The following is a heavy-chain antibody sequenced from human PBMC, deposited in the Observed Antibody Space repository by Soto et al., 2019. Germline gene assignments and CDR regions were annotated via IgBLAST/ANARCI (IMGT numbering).Heavy chain of an antibody. CDR2: IIPILGIA. CDR1: GGTFSSYT. V-gene: IGHV1-69*08. D-gene: IGHD2-2*02. J-gene: IGHJ4*02. Sequence: QVQLVQSGAEVKKPGSSVKVSCKASGGTFSSYTISWVRQAPGQGLEWMGRIIPILGIANYAQKFQRRVTITAEKSTTTAYMELSSQRSEDTAVYYCAGEYLPLLYMRGYFDYWGQGTLVTVSS. CDR3: AGEYLPLLYMRGYFDY.